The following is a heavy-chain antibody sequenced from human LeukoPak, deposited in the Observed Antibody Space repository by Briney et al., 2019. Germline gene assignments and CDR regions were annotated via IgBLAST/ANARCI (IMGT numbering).Heavy chain of an antibody. J-gene: IGHJ4*02. CDR2: ISSSGSTI. V-gene: IGHV3-48*03. CDR1: GFTFSSYE. Sequence: QPGGSLRLSCAASGFTFSSYEMNWVRQAPGKGLEWVSYISSSGSTIYYADSVKGRFTISRDNAKNSLYLQMNSLRAEDTAVYYCARAGPFVVAPAATDYWGQGTLVTVSS. CDR3: ARAGPFVVAPAATDY. D-gene: IGHD2-2*01.